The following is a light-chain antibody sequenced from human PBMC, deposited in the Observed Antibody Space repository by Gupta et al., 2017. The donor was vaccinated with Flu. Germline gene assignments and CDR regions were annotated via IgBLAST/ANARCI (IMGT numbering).Light chain of an antibody. CDR1: QSVRSN. CDR3: QQYSNWPPIT. J-gene: IGKJ5*01. CDR2: GAS. Sequence: EIVMTQSPATLSVSPGERATLSCRASQSVRSNLACYQQKPGQAPRLLIYGASTRATGIPASFSGSGSGTEFTLTISSLQSEDFAVYYCQQYSNWPPITFGQGTRLEI. V-gene: IGKV3-15*01.